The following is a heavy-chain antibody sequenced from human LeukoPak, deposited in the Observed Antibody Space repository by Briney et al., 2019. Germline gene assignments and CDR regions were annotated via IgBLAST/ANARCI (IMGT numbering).Heavy chain of an antibody. J-gene: IGHJ6*02. CDR3: ARHIGPTSRRSYYYYGLDV. CDR2: IIPILDIR. V-gene: IGHV1-69*04. Sequence: SVKVSCKASGGTFSSYAFSWVRQAPGQGLEWMGRIIPILDIRNYAQKFQGRVTFTADMSTSTAYMEVSSLRSEDTAIYYCARHIGPTSRRSYYYYGLDVWGQGTTVTVSS. D-gene: IGHD5-12*01. CDR1: GGTFSSYA.